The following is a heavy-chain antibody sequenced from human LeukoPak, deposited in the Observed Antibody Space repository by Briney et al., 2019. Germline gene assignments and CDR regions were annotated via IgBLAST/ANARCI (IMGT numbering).Heavy chain of an antibody. D-gene: IGHD6-13*01. V-gene: IGHV4-59*08. CDR3: ARRGIAAAGYDY. Sequence: SETLSLTCTVSGGSISSYYWSWIRQPPGKGLEWIGYIYYSGTTNYNPSLESRVTILVDTSKNQFSLNLSSVTAADTAVYYCARRGIAAAGYDYWGQGTLVTVSS. CDR2: IYYSGTT. J-gene: IGHJ4*02. CDR1: GGSISSYY.